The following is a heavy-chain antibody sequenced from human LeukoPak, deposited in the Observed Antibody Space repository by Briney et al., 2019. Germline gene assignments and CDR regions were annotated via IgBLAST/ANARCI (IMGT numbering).Heavy chain of an antibody. V-gene: IGHV3-30*04. CDR1: GFTFSSYA. J-gene: IGHJ3*02. D-gene: IGHD5-18*01. CDR3: ASSTRYSPGAFDI. CDR2: ISYDGSNK. Sequence: PGRSLRLSCAASGFTFSSYAMHWVRQAPGKGLEWVAVISYDGSNKYYADSVKGRFTISRDNSKNTLYLQMNSLRAEDTAVYYCASSTRYSPGAFDIWGQGTMVTVSS.